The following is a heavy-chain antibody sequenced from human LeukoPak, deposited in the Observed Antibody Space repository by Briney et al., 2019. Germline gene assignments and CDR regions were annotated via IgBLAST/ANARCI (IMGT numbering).Heavy chain of an antibody. V-gene: IGHV3-7*03. CDR2: IKQDGSEK. Sequence: GGSLRLSCAASGFTFSSYWMSWVRQAPGKGLEWVANIKQDGSEKYYVDSVKGRFTISRDNAKNSLYLQMNSLRAEDTALYYCAKVLSSGWYEVYFDYWGQGTLVTVSS. D-gene: IGHD6-19*01. CDR1: GFTFSSYW. J-gene: IGHJ4*02. CDR3: AKVLSSGWYEVYFDY.